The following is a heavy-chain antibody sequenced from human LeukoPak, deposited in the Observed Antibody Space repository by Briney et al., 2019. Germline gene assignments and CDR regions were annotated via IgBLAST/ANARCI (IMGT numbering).Heavy chain of an antibody. Sequence: GGSLRLSCAASGFTFNSYAMSWVRQAPWERLQWVSSISSSSSYIYYADSVKGRFTISRDNAKNSLYLQMNSLRAEDTAVYYCARELDDSSGYYRHPVDYWGQGTLVTVSS. CDR3: ARELDDSSGYYRHPVDY. D-gene: IGHD3-22*01. V-gene: IGHV3-21*01. CDR1: GFTFNSYA. J-gene: IGHJ4*02. CDR2: ISSSSSYI.